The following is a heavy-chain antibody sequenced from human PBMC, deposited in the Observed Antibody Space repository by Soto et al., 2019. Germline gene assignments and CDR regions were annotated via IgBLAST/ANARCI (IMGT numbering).Heavy chain of an antibody. Sequence: GGSLRLSCAASGFTFSTYSMNWVRQAPGKGLEWVSYISSSSSTIFYTDSVKGRFTISRDNAKNSLYLQMNSLRAEDTAVYYCASQAPLLRYFDWYDYWGQGTLVTVSS. CDR1: GFTFSTYS. CDR2: ISSSSSTI. J-gene: IGHJ4*02. D-gene: IGHD3-9*01. CDR3: ASQAPLLRYFDWYDY. V-gene: IGHV3-48*04.